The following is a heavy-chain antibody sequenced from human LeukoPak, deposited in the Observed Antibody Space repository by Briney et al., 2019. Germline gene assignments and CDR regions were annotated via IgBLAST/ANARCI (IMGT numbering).Heavy chain of an antibody. CDR1: GGTFSSYA. V-gene: IGHV1-69*06. Sequence: SVKVSCKASGGTFSSYAISWVRQAPGQGLEWMVGIIPIFGTANYAQKFQGRVTITADKSTSTAYMELSSLRSEDTAVYYCARSSIIAAAGPYYFDYWGQGTLVTVSS. D-gene: IGHD6-13*01. CDR2: IIPIFGTA. CDR3: ARSSIIAAAGPYYFDY. J-gene: IGHJ4*02.